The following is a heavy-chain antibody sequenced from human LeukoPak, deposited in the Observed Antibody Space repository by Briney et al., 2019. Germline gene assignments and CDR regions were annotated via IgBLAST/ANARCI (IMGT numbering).Heavy chain of an antibody. CDR2: INHSGST. V-gene: IGHV4-34*01. CDR1: GGSFRGYY. CDR3: ARRPTMIVVDV. Sequence: PSETLSLTCAVYGGSFRGYYWSWIRQPPGRGLEWIGEINHSGSTNYNPSLKSRVTISVDTSKNQFSLKLSSVTAADTAVYYCARRPTMIVVDVWGQGTLVTVSS. J-gene: IGHJ4*02. D-gene: IGHD3-22*01.